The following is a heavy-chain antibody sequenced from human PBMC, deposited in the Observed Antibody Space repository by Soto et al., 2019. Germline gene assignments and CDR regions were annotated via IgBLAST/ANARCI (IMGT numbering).Heavy chain of an antibody. V-gene: IGHV3-64D*06. Sequence: GGSLRLSCSASGFTFSSYAMHWVRQAPGKGLEYVSAISSNGGSTYYADSVKGRFTISRDNSKNTLYLQMSSLRAEDTAVYYCVKDLGQYCSSTSCSASNWFDPCGQGTLVTVSS. CDR2: ISSNGGST. D-gene: IGHD2-2*01. CDR3: VKDLGQYCSSTSCSASNWFDP. J-gene: IGHJ5*02. CDR1: GFTFSSYA.